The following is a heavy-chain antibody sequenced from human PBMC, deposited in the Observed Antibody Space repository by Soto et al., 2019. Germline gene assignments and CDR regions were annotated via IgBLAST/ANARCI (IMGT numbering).Heavy chain of an antibody. CDR3: AKLVGGVKAIGAPGDWLDP. J-gene: IGHJ5*02. Sequence: QVQQVESGGGVVQPGDSLRLSCAASGFMFSGYGMHWIRQAPGKGLEWVAVISHDGSEKYYGDSVKGRCTVSRDNSNNTLFLQIDSLRAEDTAVYYCAKLVGGVKAIGAPGDWLDPWGQGTLVTVSS. CDR2: ISHDGSEK. D-gene: IGHD3-3*01. CDR1: GFMFSGYG. V-gene: IGHV3-30*18.